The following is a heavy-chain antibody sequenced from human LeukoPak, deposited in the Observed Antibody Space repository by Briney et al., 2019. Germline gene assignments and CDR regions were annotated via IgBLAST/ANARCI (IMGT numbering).Heavy chain of an antibody. CDR2: ISAYNGNT. Sequence: ASVKVSCKASGYTFTSYGISWVRQAPGQGLEWMGWISAYNGNTNYAQKLQGRVTMTTDTSTSTAYMELRSLRSDDTAVYYCARANYYDSSGYYTRFDYWGQGTLVTVSS. J-gene: IGHJ4*02. CDR3: ARANYYDSSGYYTRFDY. CDR1: GYTFTSYG. D-gene: IGHD3-22*01. V-gene: IGHV1-18*01.